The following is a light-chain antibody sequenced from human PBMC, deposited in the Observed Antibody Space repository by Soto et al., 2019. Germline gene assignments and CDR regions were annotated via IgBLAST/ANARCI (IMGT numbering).Light chain of an antibody. J-gene: IGLJ2*01. CDR3: NSYTISNTYVL. CDR2: EVT. V-gene: IGLV2-14*01. CDR1: SSDIGGYNF. Sequence: QSMLTQPASVSGSPGRSITISCTGTSSDIGGYNFVSWYQQHPGKAPKLMIYEVTNRPSGVSNRFSGSKSGNTASLTISGLQAEDEAHYYCNSYTISNTYVLFGGGTQLTVL.